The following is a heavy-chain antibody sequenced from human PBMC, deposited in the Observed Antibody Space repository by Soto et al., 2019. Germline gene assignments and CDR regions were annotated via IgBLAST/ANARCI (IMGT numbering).Heavy chain of an antibody. Sequence: QVHLVESGGGVVQPGRSLRLSCAVSGFTFNIYGMYWVRQTPGKGPEWVAVISDDGSDKYYADSVKGRFTISRDNSKNTLYLQMNSLRVEDTAIYYCAKDQTHAWDIWGQGTMVTVSS. CDR3: AKDQTHAWDI. CDR2: ISDDGSDK. J-gene: IGHJ3*02. CDR1: GFTFNIYG. V-gene: IGHV3-30*18.